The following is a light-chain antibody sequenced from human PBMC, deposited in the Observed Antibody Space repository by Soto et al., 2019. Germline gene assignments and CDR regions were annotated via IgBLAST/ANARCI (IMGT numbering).Light chain of an antibody. J-gene: IGLJ2*01. Sequence: QAVVTQPPSVSAAPGQKVTISCSGSTSNIGTNYVSWYQQLPGTAPRLLIYDNNKRPSGIPDRFSGSKSDTSATLGITGLQTGDEADYYCATWDSSLSAVVFGGGTKLTVL. CDR2: DNN. CDR3: ATWDSSLSAVV. V-gene: IGLV1-51*01. CDR1: TSNIGTNY.